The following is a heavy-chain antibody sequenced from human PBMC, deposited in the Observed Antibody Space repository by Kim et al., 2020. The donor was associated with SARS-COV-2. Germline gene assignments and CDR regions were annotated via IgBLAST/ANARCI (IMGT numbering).Heavy chain of an antibody. D-gene: IGHD6-13*01. CDR3: AKGLSPYSRSWNWFDP. V-gene: IGHV3-30*02. Sequence: LKGRFTMSRDNSKNTLYLQMNRLTAEDTSVYYCAKGLSPYSRSWNWFDPWGQGTLVTVSS. J-gene: IGHJ5*02.